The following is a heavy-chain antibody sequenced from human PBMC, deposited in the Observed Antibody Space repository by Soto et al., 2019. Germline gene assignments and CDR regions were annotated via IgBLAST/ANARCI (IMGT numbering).Heavy chain of an antibody. CDR1: GGSISSGGYY. Sequence: SETLSLTCTVSGGSISSGGYYWSWIRQHPGKGLEWIGYIYYSGSTYYNPSLKSRVTISVDTSKNQFSLKLSSVTAADTAVYYCARVKGKSGGNWFDPWGQGTLVTVPS. V-gene: IGHV4-31*03. CDR3: ARVKGKSGGNWFDP. CDR2: IYYSGST. J-gene: IGHJ5*02. D-gene: IGHD3-16*01.